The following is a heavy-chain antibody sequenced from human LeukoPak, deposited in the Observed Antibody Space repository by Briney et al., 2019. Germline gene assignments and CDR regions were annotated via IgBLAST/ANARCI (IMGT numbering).Heavy chain of an antibody. J-gene: IGHJ4*02. CDR2: IKEDGSVK. CDR1: GFSFTGNW. CDR3: AQEGN. V-gene: IGHV3-7*01. Sequence: GGSLRLSCVASGFSFTGNWMSWVRQAPGKGPEWVASIKEDGSVKYYGDSVSGRFTISRDNAKNSLYLQMNSLRAEDTAVYYCAQEGNWGQGTLVTVSS.